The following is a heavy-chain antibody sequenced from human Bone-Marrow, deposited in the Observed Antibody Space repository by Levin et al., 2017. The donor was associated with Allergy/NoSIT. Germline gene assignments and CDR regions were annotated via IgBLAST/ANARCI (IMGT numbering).Heavy chain of an antibody. J-gene: IGHJ4*02. D-gene: IGHD3-22*01. CDR3: ASGYFGIGY. CDR1: GFTFSSYA. Sequence: PGGSLRLSCAASGFTFSSYAMHWVRQAPGKGLEWVAVISYDGSNKYYADSVKGRFTISRDNSKNTLYLQMNSLRAEDTAVYYCASGYFGIGYWGQGTLVTVSS. V-gene: IGHV3-30-3*01. CDR2: ISYDGSNK.